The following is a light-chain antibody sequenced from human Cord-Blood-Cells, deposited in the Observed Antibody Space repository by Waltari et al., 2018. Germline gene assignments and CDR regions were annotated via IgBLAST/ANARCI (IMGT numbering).Light chain of an antibody. CDR3: SSYTSSSTLVV. J-gene: IGLJ2*01. Sequence: QSALTQPASVSGSPGQSITISCTGTSSDVGGSTYVSCYQQHPGKAPKLMIYDVSNRPSGVSNRFSGSKSGNTASLTISGLQAEDEADYYCSSYTSSSTLVVFGGGTKLTVL. CDR1: SSDVGGSTY. CDR2: DVS. V-gene: IGLV2-14*01.